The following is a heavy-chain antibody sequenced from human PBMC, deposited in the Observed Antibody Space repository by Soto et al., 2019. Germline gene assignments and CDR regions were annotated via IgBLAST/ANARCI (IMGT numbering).Heavy chain of an antibody. J-gene: IGHJ4*02. CDR3: ARGRFTMVRGVIIESPYYFDY. D-gene: IGHD3-10*01. CDR2: IYYSGST. CDR1: GGSISSYY. V-gene: IGHV4-59*01. Sequence: SETLSLTCTVSGGSISSYYWSWIRQPPGKGLEWIGYIYYSGSTNYNPSLKSRVTISVDTSKNQFSLKLSSLTAADTAVYYCARGRFTMVRGVIIESPYYFDYWGQGTLVTVSS.